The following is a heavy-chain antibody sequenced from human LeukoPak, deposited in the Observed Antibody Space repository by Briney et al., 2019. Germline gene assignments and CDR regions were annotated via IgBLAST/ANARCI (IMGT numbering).Heavy chain of an antibody. CDR2: VYYSGAT. D-gene: IGHD3-9*01. CDR3: GKTDIYFNPIDY. CDR1: GGSISAYY. J-gene: IGHJ4*02. V-gene: IGHV4-59*12. Sequence: KPSETLSLTCTVSGGSISAYYWSWIRQPPGKGLEWIGYVYYSGATNYNPSLKSRVTISMDYSKNQFSLKLTSVTAADTAIYYWGKTDIYFNPIDYWGPGSLVPVSS.